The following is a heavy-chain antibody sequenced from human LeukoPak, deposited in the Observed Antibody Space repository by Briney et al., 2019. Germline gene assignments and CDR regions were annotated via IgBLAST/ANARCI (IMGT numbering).Heavy chain of an antibody. CDR2: IYYSGST. J-gene: IGHJ6*04. D-gene: IGHD6-13*01. Sequence: SETLSLTCTVSGGSISGYYWSWIRQPPGKGLEWIGYIYYSGSTNYNPSLKSRVTISVDTSKNQFSLKLSSVTAADTAVYYRARVSSSWYFYYYGMDVWGKGTTVTVSS. CDR3: ARVSSSWYFYYYGMDV. CDR1: GGSISGYY. V-gene: IGHV4-59*01.